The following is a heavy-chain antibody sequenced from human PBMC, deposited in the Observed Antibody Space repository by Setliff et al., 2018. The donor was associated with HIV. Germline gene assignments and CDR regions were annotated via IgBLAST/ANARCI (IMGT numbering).Heavy chain of an antibody. Sequence: KTSETLSLTCSVSGGSMRNYYWSWIRQPPRKGLEWVGYISYNGSTTYNPSLKSRVTISVDTSKNQFSLKLTSVTAADTAVYYCARHRPWEVDVFDIWGQGTMVTVSS. V-gene: IGHV4-59*08. CDR2: ISYNGST. D-gene: IGHD1-26*01. CDR1: GGSMRNYY. CDR3: ARHRPWEVDVFDI. J-gene: IGHJ3*02.